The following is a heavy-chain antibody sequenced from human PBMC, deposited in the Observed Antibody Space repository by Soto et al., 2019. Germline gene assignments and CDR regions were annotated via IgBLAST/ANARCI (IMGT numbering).Heavy chain of an antibody. CDR1: GFSFRNYA. CDR3: ANGRATYGLLTHDY. J-gene: IGHJ4*02. D-gene: IGHD3-10*01. CDR2: LTGSSSNI. Sequence: GSLRLSCAASGFSFRNYAMSWVRQAPGKGLEWISTLTGSSSNIYYADSVKGRFAISRDNSRNTLYLQMNSLTAEDTAVYYCANGRATYGLLTHDYWGQGTLGHRLL. V-gene: IGHV3-23*01.